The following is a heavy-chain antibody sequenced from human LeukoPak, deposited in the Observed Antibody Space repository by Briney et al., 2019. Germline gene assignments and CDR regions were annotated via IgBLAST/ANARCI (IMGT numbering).Heavy chain of an antibody. J-gene: IGHJ4*02. Sequence: PSETLSLTCTVSGGSISSGDYYWRWIRQPPGKGLEWIGYIYYSGSTYYNPSLKSRVTISVDTSKNQFSLKLSSVTAADTAVYYCARGLLGSHYFDYWGQGTLVTVSS. CDR2: IYYSGST. CDR1: GGSISSGDYY. V-gene: IGHV4-30-4*01. CDR3: ARGLLGSHYFDY. D-gene: IGHD7-27*01.